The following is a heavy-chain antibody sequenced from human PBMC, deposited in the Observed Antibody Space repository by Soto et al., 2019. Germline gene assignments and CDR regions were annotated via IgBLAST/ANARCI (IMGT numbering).Heavy chain of an antibody. D-gene: IGHD2-2*01. J-gene: IGHJ6*02. CDR1: GGTFSSYA. V-gene: IGHV1-69*01. Sequence: QVQLVQSGAEVKKPGSSVKVSCKASGGTFSSYAISWVRQAPGQGLEWMGGIIPIFGTANYAQKFQGRVTITADESTSTASMELRSLRSEDTAVYYCARYGSSNSCEHRYYYGMDVWGQGTTVTVSS. CDR3: ARYGSSNSCEHRYYYGMDV. CDR2: IIPIFGTA.